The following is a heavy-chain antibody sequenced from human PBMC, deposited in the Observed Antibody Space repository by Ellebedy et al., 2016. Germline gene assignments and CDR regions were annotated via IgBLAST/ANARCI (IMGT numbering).Heavy chain of an antibody. CDR1: GLNFNTFF. J-gene: IGHJ4*02. Sequence: GGSLRLXXTASGLNFNTFFMSWVRQAPGKGLEWVSTISAGSDTTRLADSVKGRFTISRDSSKNSVYLRINNLIVEETAVLYCRQRNYPDLWGQGNLVNV. CDR2: ISAGSDTT. V-gene: IGHV3-23*01. CDR3: RQRNYPDL. D-gene: IGHD1-7*01.